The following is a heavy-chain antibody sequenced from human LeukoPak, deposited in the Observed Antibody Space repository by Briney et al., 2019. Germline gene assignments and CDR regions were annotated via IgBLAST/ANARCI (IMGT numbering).Heavy chain of an antibody. Sequence: SETLSLTCTVSGGSISSGGYYWSWTRQHPGKGLEWIGYIYYSGSTYYNPSLKSRVTISVDTSKNQFSLKLSSVTAADTAVYYCARGPMVAQYFDYWGQGTLVTVSS. CDR3: ARGPMVAQYFDY. D-gene: IGHD2-8*01. CDR1: GGSISSGGYY. J-gene: IGHJ4*02. CDR2: IYYSGST. V-gene: IGHV4-31*03.